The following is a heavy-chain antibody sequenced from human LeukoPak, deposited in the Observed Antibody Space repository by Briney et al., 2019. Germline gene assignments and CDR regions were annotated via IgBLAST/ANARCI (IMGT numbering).Heavy chain of an antibody. D-gene: IGHD3-22*01. CDR3: ARGPHYYDSSGYSR. CDR1: GGSFSGYY. J-gene: IGHJ4*02. V-gene: IGHV4-34*01. CDR2: INHSGST. Sequence: PSETLSLTCAVYGGSFSGYYWSWIRQPPGKGLEWIGEINHSGSTNYNPSLKSRVTISVDTSKNQFSLKLSSVTAADTAVYYCARGPHYYDSSGYSRWGQGTLVTVSS.